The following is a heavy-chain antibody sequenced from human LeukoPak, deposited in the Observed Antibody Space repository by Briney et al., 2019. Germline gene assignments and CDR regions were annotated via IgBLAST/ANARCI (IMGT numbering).Heavy chain of an antibody. CDR3: ATISAQTFDI. CDR1: GFSFRSHW. Sequence: GGSLRLSCVGSGFSFRSHWVNWVRQSPGKGLEWVADIKPDGSDKYYVDSARGRFTVSRDNAKNSAFLQMNSLRAEDTAIYYCATISAQTFDIWGQGTLVSVSS. V-gene: IGHV3-7*01. CDR2: IKPDGSDK. D-gene: IGHD5-24*01. J-gene: IGHJ3*02.